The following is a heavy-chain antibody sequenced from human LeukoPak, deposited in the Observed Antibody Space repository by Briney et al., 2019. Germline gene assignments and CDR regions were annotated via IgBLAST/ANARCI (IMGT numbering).Heavy chain of an antibody. D-gene: IGHD3-10*01. V-gene: IGHV1-18*01. CDR3: ARDTLLWFGELYNSYYYYYMDV. Sequence: EASVKVSCKASGYTFTSYGISWVRQAPGQGLEWMGWISAYNGDTNYAQKLQGRVTMTTDTSTSTAYMELRSLRSDDTAVYYCARDTLLWFGELYNSYYYYYMDVWGKGTTVTISS. J-gene: IGHJ6*03. CDR1: GYTFTSYG. CDR2: ISAYNGDT.